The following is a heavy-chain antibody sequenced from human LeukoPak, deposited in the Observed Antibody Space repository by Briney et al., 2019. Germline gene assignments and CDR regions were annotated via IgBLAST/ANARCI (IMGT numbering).Heavy chain of an antibody. CDR2: IFYSGTT. Sequence: SETLSLTCAVSGGSISRGGYSWSWIRQPPGKGLEWIGYIFYSGTTQYHPSLKSRVTISLDRSKNQFSLKLTSVTAADTAVYYCASEHYDSSGSSAFDIWGQETTVTVSS. J-gene: IGHJ3*02. CDR3: ASEHYDSSGSSAFDI. CDR1: GGSISRGGYS. D-gene: IGHD3-22*01. V-gene: IGHV4-30-2*01.